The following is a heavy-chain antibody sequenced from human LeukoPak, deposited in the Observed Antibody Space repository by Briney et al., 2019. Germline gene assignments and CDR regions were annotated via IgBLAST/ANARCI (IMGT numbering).Heavy chain of an antibody. Sequence: ASVKVSCKASGSIFAGHFRHWMRQAPGQGLEWMGWVSPTDGSTRYAQNFQGRVTMTRDPSISTAYMELSGLGSDDTAVYYCAVSVQAAAIPAFDYWGQGALVIVSS. CDR3: AVSVQAAAIPAFDY. V-gene: IGHV1-2*02. J-gene: IGHJ4*02. CDR1: GSIFAGHF. D-gene: IGHD6-25*01. CDR2: VSPTDGST.